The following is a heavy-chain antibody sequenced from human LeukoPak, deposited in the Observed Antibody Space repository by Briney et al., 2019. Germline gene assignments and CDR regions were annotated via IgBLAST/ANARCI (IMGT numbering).Heavy chain of an antibody. Sequence: SVKVSCKASGGTFSSYAISWVRQAPGQGLEWMGGIIPIFGTANYAQKFQGRVTITADESTSTAYMELSSLKTEDTAVYYCTTVLGGIGATRPRGWDYWGQGTLVTVSS. D-gene: IGHD1-26*01. V-gene: IGHV1-69*13. J-gene: IGHJ4*02. CDR2: IIPIFGTA. CDR3: TTVLGGIGATRPRGWDY. CDR1: GGTFSSYA.